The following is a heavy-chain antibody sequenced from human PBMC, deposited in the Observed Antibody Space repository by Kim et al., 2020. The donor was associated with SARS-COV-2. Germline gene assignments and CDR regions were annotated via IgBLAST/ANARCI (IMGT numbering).Heavy chain of an antibody. Sequence: ASVKVSCKASGYTFTSYGISWVRQAPGQGLEWMGWISAYNGNTNYAQKLQGRVTMTTDTSTSTAYMELRSLRSDDTAVYYCAGSSYDFWSGYPAEYFQHWGQGPLVTVSS. D-gene: IGHD3-3*01. CDR1: GYTFTSYG. CDR3: AGSSYDFWSGYPAEYFQH. J-gene: IGHJ1*01. V-gene: IGHV1-18*01. CDR2: ISAYNGNT.